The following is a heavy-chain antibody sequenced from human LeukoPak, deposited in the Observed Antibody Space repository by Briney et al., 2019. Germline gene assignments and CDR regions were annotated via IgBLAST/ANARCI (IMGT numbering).Heavy chain of an antibody. J-gene: IGHJ4*02. CDR2: ISAYNGNT. CDR1: GYTFTSYG. CDR3: ARDPRTAYYDSSGYYYPPARYEAYFDY. V-gene: IGHV1-18*01. Sequence: ASVKVSCKASGYTFTSYGISWVRQAPGQGLEWMGWISAYNGNTNYAQKLQGRVTITTDTSTSTAYMELRSLRSDDTAVYYCARDPRTAYYDSSGYYYPPARYEAYFDYWGQGTLVTVSS. D-gene: IGHD3-22*01.